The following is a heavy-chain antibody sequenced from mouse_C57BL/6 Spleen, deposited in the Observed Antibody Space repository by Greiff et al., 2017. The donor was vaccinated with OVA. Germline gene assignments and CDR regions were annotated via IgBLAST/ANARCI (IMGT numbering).Heavy chain of an antibody. CDR3: ARNGGVSVYYAMDY. CDR1: GFSLTSYA. Sequence: VKLMESGPGLVAPSQSLSITCTVSGFSLTSYAISWVRQPPGKGLEWLGVIWTGGGTNYNSALKSRLSISKDNSKSQVFLKMNSLQTDDTARYYCARNGGVSVYYAMDYWGQGTSVTVSS. J-gene: IGHJ4*01. V-gene: IGHV2-9-1*01. CDR2: IWTGGGT.